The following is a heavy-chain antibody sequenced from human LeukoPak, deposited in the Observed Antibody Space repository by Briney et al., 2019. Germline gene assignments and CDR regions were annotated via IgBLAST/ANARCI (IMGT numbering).Heavy chain of an antibody. D-gene: IGHD3-3*01. J-gene: IGHJ4*02. CDR2: IYYSGST. CDR3: ARLYDFWSGYPGYFDY. CDR1: GGSISSYY. V-gene: IGHV4-59*01. Sequence: PSETLSLTCTVSGGSISSYYWSWIRQPPGKGLEWIGYIYYSGSTNYNPSLKSRVTISVDTSKNQFSLKLSSVTAADTAVYYCARLYDFWSGYPGYFDYWGQGILVTVSS.